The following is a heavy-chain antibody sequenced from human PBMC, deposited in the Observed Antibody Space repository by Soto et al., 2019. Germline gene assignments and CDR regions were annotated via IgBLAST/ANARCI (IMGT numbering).Heavy chain of an antibody. V-gene: IGHV1-18*01. J-gene: IGHJ6*02. Sequence: QGQLVQSGAEAKKPGASVKVSCQASGYTFTSYGISWVRQAPGQGPEWMGWISAYNGNTDYTQKLQGRVTMTTDTSRSISYMVLRRLRLDDTAVYYCARDIPDHHYETLGYYSRYSYGLEVWGQGTTVTVSS. CDR2: ISAYNGNT. D-gene: IGHD3-22*01. CDR3: ARDIPDHHYETLGYYSRYSYGLEV. CDR1: GYTFTSYG.